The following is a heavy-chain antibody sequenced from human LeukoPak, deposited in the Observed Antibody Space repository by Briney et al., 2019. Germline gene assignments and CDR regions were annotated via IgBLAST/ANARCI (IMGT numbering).Heavy chain of an antibody. Sequence: GGSLRLSCAASGFTFSSYWMSWVRQAPGKGLEWVANIKQDGGEKYYVESVKGRLTFSRDNAKNSLYLQMNSLRAEDTAVYYCARDSPLITMVRGMSWGQGTLVTVSS. CDR2: IKQDGGEK. D-gene: IGHD3-10*01. CDR1: GFTFSSYW. J-gene: IGHJ5*02. CDR3: ARDSPLITMVRGMS. V-gene: IGHV3-7*01.